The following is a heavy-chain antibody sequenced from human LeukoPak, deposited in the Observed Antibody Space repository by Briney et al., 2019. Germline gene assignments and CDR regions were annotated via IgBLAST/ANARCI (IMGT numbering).Heavy chain of an antibody. CDR1: GFTVSSNY. CDR2: IYSGGST. Sequence: GSLRLSCAASGFTVSSNYMSWVRQAPGKGLEWVSVIYSGGSTYYADSVKGRFTISRDNSKNTLYLQMNSLRAEDTAVYYCARVLVGATLYYYYGMDVWGQGTTVTVSS. J-gene: IGHJ6*02. CDR3: ARVLVGATLYYYYGMDV. D-gene: IGHD1-26*01. V-gene: IGHV3-66*01.